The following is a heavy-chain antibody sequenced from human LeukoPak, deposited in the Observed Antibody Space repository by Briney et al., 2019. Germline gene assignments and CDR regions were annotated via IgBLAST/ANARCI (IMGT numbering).Heavy chain of an antibody. Sequence: GGSLRLSCAASGLTFSNAWMSWVRQAPGKGLEWVGRIKSKTDGGTTDYAAPVKGRVTISIDDSKNTLYLQMNSLITEDTAVYYCATVGDYVGEASFDYWGQGTLVTVSS. CDR3: ATVGDYVGEASFDY. V-gene: IGHV3-15*01. CDR1: GLTFSNAW. J-gene: IGHJ4*02. D-gene: IGHD4-17*01. CDR2: IKSKTDGGTT.